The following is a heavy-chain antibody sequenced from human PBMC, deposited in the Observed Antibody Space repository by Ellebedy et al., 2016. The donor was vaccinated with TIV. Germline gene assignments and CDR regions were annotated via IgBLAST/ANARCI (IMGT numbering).Heavy chain of an antibody. Sequence: AASVKVSCKASGYTFTSYAMHWVRQAPGQRLEWMGWINAGNGNTKYSQKFQGRVTITRDTSASAAYMELSSLRSEDTAVYYCARDSRIAATTGVGWFDPWGQGTLVTVSS. J-gene: IGHJ5*02. CDR2: INAGNGNT. CDR3: ARDSRIAATTGVGWFDP. CDR1: GYTFTSYA. V-gene: IGHV1-3*01. D-gene: IGHD6-25*01.